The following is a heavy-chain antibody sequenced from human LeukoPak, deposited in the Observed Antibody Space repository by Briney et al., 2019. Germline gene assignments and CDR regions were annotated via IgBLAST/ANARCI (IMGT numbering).Heavy chain of an antibody. D-gene: IGHD4-11*01. CDR3: ARTGTTVTGWFDP. CDR1: GYTFTGYY. Sequence: GASVKVSCKASGYTFTGYYMHWVRQAPGQGLEWMGGIIPIFGTANYAQKFQGRVTITTDESTSTAYMELSSLRSEDTAVYYCARTGTTVTGWFDPWGQGTLVTVSS. CDR2: IIPIFGTA. J-gene: IGHJ5*02. V-gene: IGHV1-69*05.